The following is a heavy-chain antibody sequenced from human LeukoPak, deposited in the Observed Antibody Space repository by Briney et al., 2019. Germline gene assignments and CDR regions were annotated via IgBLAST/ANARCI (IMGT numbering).Heavy chain of an antibody. Sequence: GASVKVSCKASRYTFTSYGISWVRQAAGQGVEGMGWISAYNGNTNYAQKLQGRVTMTRDTSISTAYMELSSLRSEDAAVYYCARAEQWRGTYYYMDVWGKGTTVTISS. J-gene: IGHJ6*03. CDR3: ARAEQWRGTYYYMDV. V-gene: IGHV1-18*01. CDR2: ISAYNGNT. D-gene: IGHD6-19*01. CDR1: RYTFTSYG.